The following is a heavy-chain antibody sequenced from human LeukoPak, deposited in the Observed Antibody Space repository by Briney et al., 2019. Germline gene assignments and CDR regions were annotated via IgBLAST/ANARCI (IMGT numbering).Heavy chain of an antibody. D-gene: IGHD3-10*01. Sequence: GGFLRLSCVASGFTFSTFWMSWVRQAPGRGLEWVANVRQDGSETYYVDSVKGRFFISRDNAKNSLYLQINRLRAENTAVYYCARQIKDYGSSIDYWGQGTLVTVSS. CDR1: GFTFSTFW. V-gene: IGHV3-7*01. CDR3: ARQIKDYGSSIDY. J-gene: IGHJ4*02. CDR2: VRQDGSET.